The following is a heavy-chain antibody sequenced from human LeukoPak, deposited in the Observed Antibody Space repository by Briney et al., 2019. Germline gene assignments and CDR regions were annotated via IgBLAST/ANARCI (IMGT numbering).Heavy chain of an antibody. D-gene: IGHD6-19*01. V-gene: IGHV3-33*08. CDR3: ARAQVGSGWYNGDY. J-gene: IGHJ4*02. CDR1: GFTFSSYA. CDR2: IWYDGSNK. Sequence: GGSLRLSCAASGFTFSSYAMSWVRQAPGKGLEWVAVIWYDGSNKYYADSVKGRFTISRDNSKNTLYLQMNSLRAEDTAVYYCARAQVGSGWYNGDYWGQGTLVTVSS.